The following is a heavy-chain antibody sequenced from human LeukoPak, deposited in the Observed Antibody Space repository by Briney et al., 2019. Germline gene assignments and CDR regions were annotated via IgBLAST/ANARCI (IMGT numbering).Heavy chain of an antibody. CDR2: TIPILGIA. J-gene: IGHJ5*02. CDR3: ARGYDYVWGSYRPDNNWFDP. D-gene: IGHD3-16*02. CDR1: GGTFSSYA. Sequence: GSSVKVSCKASGGTFSSYAISWVRQAPGQGLEWMGRTIPILGIANYAQKFQSRVTITADKSTSTAYMELSSLRSEDTAVYYCARGYDYVWGSYRPDNNWFDPWGQGTLVTVSS. V-gene: IGHV1-69*04.